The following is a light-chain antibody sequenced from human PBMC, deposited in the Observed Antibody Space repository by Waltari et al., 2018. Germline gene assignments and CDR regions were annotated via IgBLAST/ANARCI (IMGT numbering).Light chain of an antibody. CDR1: PLVSSSY. Sequence: SPVTLSLSPVSLSPLSCLALPLVSSSYFALYQQKPGQAPRLLIHCASSRATGIPDRFSGSGSGTDFTLTISRLEPEDFAVYYCQQYGRSWNTFGQGTKLEIK. CDR3: QQYGRSWNT. J-gene: IGKJ2*01. V-gene: IGKV3-20*01. CDR2: CAS.